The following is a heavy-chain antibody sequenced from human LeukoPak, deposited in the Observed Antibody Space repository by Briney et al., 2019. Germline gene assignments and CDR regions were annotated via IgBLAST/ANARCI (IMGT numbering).Heavy chain of an antibody. CDR3: AKSRSRNRGAFGAVENWFDP. J-gene: IGHJ5*02. V-gene: IGHV3-23*01. D-gene: IGHD3-16*01. CDR2: INPSGGIN. CDR1: GFSFSRYC. Sequence: AGTLTLSCIASGFSFSRYCMNWVRQPPGKGLEWVSGINPSGGINYYLASMKGRFTVSRNNSKNTFYLQRNVLSAENTADYYCAKSRSRNRGAFGAVENWFDP.